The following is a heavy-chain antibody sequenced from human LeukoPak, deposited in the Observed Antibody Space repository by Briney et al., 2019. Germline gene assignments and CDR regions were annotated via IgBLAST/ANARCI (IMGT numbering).Heavy chain of an antibody. CDR3: AKSQREACCYGMDV. Sequence: GGSLRLSCTASGFTFSNYAMNWVRRVPGKGLEWVSAISGSGSNTYYTDSVKDRFTISRDNSKNSLYLQMNSLRPKDTAVYYCAKSQREACCYGMDVWGQGTTVTVS. D-gene: IGHD1-26*01. CDR1: GFTFSNYA. CDR2: ISGSGSNT. J-gene: IGHJ6*02. V-gene: IGHV3-23*01.